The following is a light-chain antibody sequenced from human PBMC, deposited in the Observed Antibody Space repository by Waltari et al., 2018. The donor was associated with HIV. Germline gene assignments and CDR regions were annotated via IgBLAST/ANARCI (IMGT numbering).Light chain of an antibody. J-gene: IGKJ2*01. V-gene: IGKV3D-15*01. Sequence: ETVMTQSPATLSVSPGQRVTLSCRASQNVSSDLAWLQQRPGQAPRLLIYAAVTRASGIPGRIIGSGSGTEFTLTITSLQSEDVAVYYCQQYYDNPYTFGQGTKLEI. CDR1: QNVSSD. CDR3: QQYYDNPYT. CDR2: AAV.